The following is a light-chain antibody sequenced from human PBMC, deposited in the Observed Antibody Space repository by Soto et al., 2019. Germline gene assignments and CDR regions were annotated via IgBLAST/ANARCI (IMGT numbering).Light chain of an antibody. Sequence: EIVLPQSPATLSFSPGERATLSCGASQSVSSSYLAWYQQKPGLAPRLLIYDASSRATGIPDRFSGSGSGTDFTLTISRLEPEDFAVYYCQQYGSSLWTFGQGTKVDI. CDR3: QQYGSSLWT. CDR1: QSVSSSY. J-gene: IGKJ1*01. V-gene: IGKV3D-20*01. CDR2: DAS.